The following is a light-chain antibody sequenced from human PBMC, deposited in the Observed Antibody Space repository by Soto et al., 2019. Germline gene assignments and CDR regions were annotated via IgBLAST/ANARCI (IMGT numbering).Light chain of an antibody. CDR3: SSYTSSSTYV. V-gene: IGLV2-14*01. J-gene: IGLJ1*01. CDR1: SSDVGGYNY. CDR2: EVG. Sequence: QSALTQPASVSGSPGQSITISCTGTSSDVGGYNYVSWYQHHPGKAPKLMIYEVGNRPSGVSTRFSGSKSGNTASLTISGLQAEDEADYFCSSYTSSSTYVFGTGTKVTVL.